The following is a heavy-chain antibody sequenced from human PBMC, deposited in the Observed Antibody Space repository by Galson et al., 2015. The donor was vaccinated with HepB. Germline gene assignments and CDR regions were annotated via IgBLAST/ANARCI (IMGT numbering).Heavy chain of an antibody. V-gene: IGHV1-3*01. CDR2: INAGNGNT. Sequence: SVKVSCKASGYTFSDYAIHWVRQAPGQGLEWLGWINAGNGNTKLAQQFEGRLSITRDTSASTAYMDLSSLRSEDTAVYSCVRGHTVTFGGVFVVPVYFDCWGLGTLVTVSS. D-gene: IGHD3-16*02. CDR3: VRGHTVTFGGVFVVPVYFDC. J-gene: IGHJ4*02. CDR1: GYTFSDYA.